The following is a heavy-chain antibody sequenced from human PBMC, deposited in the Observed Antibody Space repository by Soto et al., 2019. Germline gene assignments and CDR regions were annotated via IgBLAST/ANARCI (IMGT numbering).Heavy chain of an antibody. J-gene: IGHJ4*02. CDR3: VRGGDITTMSKRDLDY. D-gene: IGHD3-22*01. CDR1: GYILSTYY. CDR2: INPGVGST. V-gene: IGHV1-46*03. Sequence: QVQLVQSGDEVKKPGASMKVSCKASGYILSTYYMYWVRQAPGQGLEWMGVINPGVGSTRYAQKFQGRVIMTSDTSTSTVYMDLSSLRSDDTAMYYCVRGGDITTMSKRDLDYWGQGTLVTVSS.